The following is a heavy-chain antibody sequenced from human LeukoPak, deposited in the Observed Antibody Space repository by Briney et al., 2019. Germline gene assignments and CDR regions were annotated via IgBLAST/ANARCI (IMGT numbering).Heavy chain of an antibody. CDR1: GGSISITNW. CDR2: TYHSGST. CDR3: ARGPRYYDRSGPIFDY. J-gene: IGHJ4*02. Sequence: PSETLSLTCAVSGGSISITNWWGWVRQPPGKGLEWIGDTYHSGSTNYNPSLKSRVTMSVDKSKNQFSLRLSSVTAADTAVYYCARGPRYYDRSGPIFDYWGQGTLVTVSS. D-gene: IGHD3-22*01. V-gene: IGHV4-4*02.